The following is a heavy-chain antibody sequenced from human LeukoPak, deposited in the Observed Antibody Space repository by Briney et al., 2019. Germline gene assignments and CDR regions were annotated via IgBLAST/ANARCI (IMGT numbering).Heavy chain of an antibody. CDR1: GFTFSRYW. Sequence: GGSLRLSCEASGFTFSRYWMHWVRQAPGKGLVWVSRIKSDGKTNYADSVKGRFTISRDNAKNTVSLQMDSLRAEDTGVYYCARAPSEVGGYYPEYFRHWGQGTLITVSS. D-gene: IGHD3-22*01. CDR2: IKSDGKT. J-gene: IGHJ1*01. CDR3: ARAPSEVGGYYPEYFRH. V-gene: IGHV3-74*01.